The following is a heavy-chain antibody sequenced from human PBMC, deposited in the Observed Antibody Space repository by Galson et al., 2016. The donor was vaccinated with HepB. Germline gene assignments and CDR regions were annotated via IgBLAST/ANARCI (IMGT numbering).Heavy chain of an antibody. Sequence: SLRLSCAASGFTFSSYAMTWVRQAPGKGLDWVSDISGGGGNTYYADSVKGRFTISRDNSKNTLYLQMNSLRVEDTAVYYCAKPWYYYGSGDYMDVWGKGTTVTVSS. CDR1: GFTFSSYA. V-gene: IGHV3-23*01. J-gene: IGHJ6*03. CDR2: ISGGGGNT. CDR3: AKPWYYYGSGDYMDV. D-gene: IGHD3-10*01.